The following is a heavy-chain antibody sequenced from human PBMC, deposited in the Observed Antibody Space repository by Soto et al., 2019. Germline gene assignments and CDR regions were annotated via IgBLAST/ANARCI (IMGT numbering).Heavy chain of an antibody. CDR1: GGSISSSSYY. J-gene: IGHJ4*02. D-gene: IGHD1-26*01. CDR3: ARRYGSAIDY. Sequence: SETLSLTCTVSGGSISSSSYYWGWIRQPPGKGLEWIGSIFYSGSTYYNPSLKSRVTISVDTSKNQFSLKLSSVTAADTAVYYCARRYGSAIDYWGQGTLVT. CDR2: IFYSGST. V-gene: IGHV4-39*01.